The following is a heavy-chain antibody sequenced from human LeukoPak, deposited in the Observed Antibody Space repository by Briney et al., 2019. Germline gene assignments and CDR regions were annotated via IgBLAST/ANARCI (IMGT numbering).Heavy chain of an antibody. V-gene: IGHV1-2*06. CDR2: INPNSGGT. D-gene: IGHD1-20*01. Sequence: GASVKVSCKASGYTLTGYYMHWVRQAPGQGLGWMGRINPNSGGTNYAQKFQGRVTMTRDTSISTAYMELSRLRSDDTAVYYCARKGRVTGTFDYWGQGTLVTVSS. J-gene: IGHJ4*02. CDR1: GYTLTGYY. CDR3: ARKGRVTGTFDY.